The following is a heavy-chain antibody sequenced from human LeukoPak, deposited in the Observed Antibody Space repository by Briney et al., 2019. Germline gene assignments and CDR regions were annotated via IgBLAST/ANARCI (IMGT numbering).Heavy chain of an antibody. J-gene: IGHJ4*02. D-gene: IGHD6-13*01. V-gene: IGHV4-4*02. Sequence: PSETLSLTCAVSGGSTSSSNWWSWVRQPPGKGLEWIGEIYHSGSTNYNPSLRSRVTLSIDTSKNQFFLKLNSVTAADTAIYYCASASTYSSSWEGDFDYWGQGALVTVSS. CDR2: IYHSGST. CDR1: GGSTSSSNW. CDR3: ASASTYSSSWEGDFDY.